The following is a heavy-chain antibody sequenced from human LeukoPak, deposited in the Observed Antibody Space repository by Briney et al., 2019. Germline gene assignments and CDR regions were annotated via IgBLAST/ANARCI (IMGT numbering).Heavy chain of an antibody. D-gene: IGHD6-13*01. CDR3: ARLRIAAAGIEIDY. V-gene: IGHV4-39*01. CDR1: GGSISSSNYY. Sequence: SETLSLTCTVSGGSISSSNYYWGWIRQPPGKGLEWIGSIYYSGSTYYNPSLESRVTISVDTSKSQFSLKLSSVTAADTAVYYCARLRIAAAGIEIDYWGQGTLVTVSS. CDR2: IYYSGST. J-gene: IGHJ4*02.